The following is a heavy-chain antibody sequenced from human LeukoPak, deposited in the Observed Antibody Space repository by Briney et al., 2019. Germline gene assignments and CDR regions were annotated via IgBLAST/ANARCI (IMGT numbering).Heavy chain of an antibody. CDR3: ERTRGSYNSYYYSMDV. V-gene: IGHV3-11*01. CDR1: GFTFSDYY. CDR2: ISRSGRTI. J-gene: IGHJ6*03. D-gene: IGHD3-16*01. Sequence: KPGGSLRLSCAASGFTFSDYYMSWIRQAPGKGLECVSYISRSGRTIYYADSVKGRFPLFRDNATNSLYLQMNSLTAEDTAVYYCERTRGSYNSYYYSMDVWGKGTTVTVS.